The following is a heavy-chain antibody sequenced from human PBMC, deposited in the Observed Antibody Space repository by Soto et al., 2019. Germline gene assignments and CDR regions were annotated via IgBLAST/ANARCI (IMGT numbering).Heavy chain of an antibody. Sequence: QVQLVQAGAEVKKPGSSVKVSCKASGVTFSSYAISWVRQAPGQGLEWMGGIIPIFGTANYAQKLQGRVTITADESKRTAYMELSSLRSEDTAVYYCASDWIRSDFEIWGQGSMVTASS. CDR2: IIPIFGTA. V-gene: IGHV1-69*01. CDR1: GVTFSSYA. CDR3: ASDWIRSDFEI. J-gene: IGHJ3*02. D-gene: IGHD1-1*01.